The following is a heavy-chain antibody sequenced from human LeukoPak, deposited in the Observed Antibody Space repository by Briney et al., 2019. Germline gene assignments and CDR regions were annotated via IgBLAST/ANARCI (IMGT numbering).Heavy chain of an antibody. CDR3: ARGMALAAVFDY. CDR2: INHSGST. D-gene: IGHD2-15*01. CDR1: GGSFSGYY. Sequence: PSETLSLTCVVYGGSFSGYYWNWIRQPPGKGLEWIGEINHSGSTNYNPSLKSRVTISVDTSKNQLSLEVSSVTAADTAVYYCARGMALAAVFDYWGQGPLVTVSS. J-gene: IGHJ4*02. V-gene: IGHV4-34*01.